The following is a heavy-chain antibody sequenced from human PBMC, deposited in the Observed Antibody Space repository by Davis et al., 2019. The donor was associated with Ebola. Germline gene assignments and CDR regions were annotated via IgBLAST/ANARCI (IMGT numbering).Heavy chain of an antibody. CDR3: AKVTYYDSSGYRDDAFDI. CDR2: ISYDGSNK. V-gene: IGHV3-30*18. J-gene: IGHJ3*02. Sequence: GESLKISCAASGFTFSSYGMHWVRQAPGKGLEWVAVISYDGSNKYYADSVKGRFTISRDNSKDTLYLRMNSLRAEDTAVYYCAKVTYYDSSGYRDDAFDIWGQGTMVTVSS. CDR1: GFTFSSYG. D-gene: IGHD3-22*01.